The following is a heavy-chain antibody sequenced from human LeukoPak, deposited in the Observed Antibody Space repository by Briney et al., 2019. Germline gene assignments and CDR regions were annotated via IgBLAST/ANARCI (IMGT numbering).Heavy chain of an antibody. CDR2: TNANSGKT. V-gene: IGHV1-8*01. CDR3: ARCLSRSYRFDY. Sequence: GASVKVSCKASGYTFGSYDINWVRQATGQGLEWVGWTNANSGKTGYAQNFQDRVTMTTDTSISTAYMELSSLRSEDTAVYFCARCLSRSYRFDYWGQGTLVTVSS. CDR1: GYTFGSYD. D-gene: IGHD5-18*01. J-gene: IGHJ4*02.